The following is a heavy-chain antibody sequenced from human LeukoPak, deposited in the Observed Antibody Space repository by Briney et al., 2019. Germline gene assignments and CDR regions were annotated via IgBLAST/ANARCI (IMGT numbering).Heavy chain of an antibody. CDR2: IRYDGSNK. Sequence: PGGSLRLSCAASGFTFSSYGMHWVRQAPGKGLEWVAFIRYDGSNKYYADSVKGRFTISRDNSKNTLYLQMGSLRAEDMAVYYCARDGGNSGWYFDLWGRGTLVTVSS. V-gene: IGHV3-30*02. CDR3: ARDGGNSGWYFDL. CDR1: GFTFSSYG. D-gene: IGHD4-23*01. J-gene: IGHJ2*01.